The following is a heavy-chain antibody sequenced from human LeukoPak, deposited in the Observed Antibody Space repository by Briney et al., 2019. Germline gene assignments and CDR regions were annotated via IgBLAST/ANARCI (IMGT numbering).Heavy chain of an antibody. CDR2: INSDGSST. CDR1: GFTFSSYW. CDR3: ASSPYQKGY. Sequence: QAGGSLRLSCAASGFTFSSYWMHWVRQPPGKGLVWVSRINSDGSSTNYADSVKGRFTISRDNAKNTLYLQMNSLRAEDTAVYYCASSPYQKGYWGQGTLVTVSS. V-gene: IGHV3-74*01. J-gene: IGHJ4*02.